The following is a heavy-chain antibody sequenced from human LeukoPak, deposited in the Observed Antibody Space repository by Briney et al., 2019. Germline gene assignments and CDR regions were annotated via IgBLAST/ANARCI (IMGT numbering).Heavy chain of an antibody. V-gene: IGHV1-46*01. CDR2: INPRSGST. D-gene: IGHD3-16*01. J-gene: IGHJ6*03. CDR1: GDTFTSYY. CDR3: ATRGNEGYYYMDV. Sequence: GASVKVSCKASGDTFTSYYMHWVRQAPGHGLEWMGVINPRSGSTRYAQKFQGRVTMTRDTSTSTVNMELSSLRSEDTAVYYCATRGNEGYYYMDVWGKETTVTISS.